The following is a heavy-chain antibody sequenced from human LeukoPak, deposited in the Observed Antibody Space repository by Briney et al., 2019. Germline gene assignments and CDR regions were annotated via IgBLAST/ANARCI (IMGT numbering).Heavy chain of an antibody. Sequence: PSETLSLTCAVSGGSISSSNWWSWVRQPPGKGLEWIGSIYHSGSTYYNPSLKSRVTISVDTSKNQFSLKLSSVTAADTAVYYCARAIEVGAMTPFDYWGQGTLVTVSS. CDR1: GGSISSSNW. D-gene: IGHD1-26*01. V-gene: IGHV4-4*02. J-gene: IGHJ4*02. CDR2: IYHSGST. CDR3: ARAIEVGAMTPFDY.